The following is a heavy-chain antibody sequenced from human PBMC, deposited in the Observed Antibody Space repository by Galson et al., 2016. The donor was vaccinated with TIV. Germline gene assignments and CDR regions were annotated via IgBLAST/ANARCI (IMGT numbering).Heavy chain of an antibody. Sequence: SVKVSCKASGYTFRNYGSSWVRQALGQGLEWLGWISSYNGDTDYAHNLRGRLTMTTDSSTTTASMELRSLRSDDTAVYFCARDRGSMTMILVVDYHYGMDVWGQGTTVTVSS. V-gene: IGHV1-18*04. CDR3: ARDRGSMTMILVVDYHYGMDV. CDR2: ISSYNGDT. J-gene: IGHJ6*02. D-gene: IGHD3-22*01. CDR1: GYTFRNYG.